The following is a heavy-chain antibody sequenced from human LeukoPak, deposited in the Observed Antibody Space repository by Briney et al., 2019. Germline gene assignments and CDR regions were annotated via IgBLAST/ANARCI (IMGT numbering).Heavy chain of an antibody. J-gene: IGHJ6*03. CDR1: GYSISSGYY. V-gene: IGHV4-38-2*02. CDR2: IYHSGST. D-gene: IGHD5-18*01. Sequence: SETLSLTCTVSGYSISSGYYWGWIRQPPGKGLEWIGSIYHSGSTYYNPSLKSRVTISVDTSKNQFSLKLSSVTAADTAVYYCARDHTAMALYYYYMDVWGKGTTVTVSS. CDR3: ARDHTAMALYYYYMDV.